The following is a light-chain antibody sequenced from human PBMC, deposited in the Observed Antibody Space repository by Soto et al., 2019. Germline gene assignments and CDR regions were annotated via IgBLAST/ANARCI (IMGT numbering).Light chain of an antibody. CDR2: GAS. V-gene: IGKV3-20*01. J-gene: IGKJ4*01. CDR1: QSVSARN. CDR3: QQYGNSPLT. Sequence: TLLTQSPGTLSLSPGESVTLFCRASQSVSARNLAWYQQKPGQPPRLLVYGASYRATGIPDRFSGSGSGTDFTLTISRLEPEDFAMFYCQQYGNSPLTFGGGTKVEIK.